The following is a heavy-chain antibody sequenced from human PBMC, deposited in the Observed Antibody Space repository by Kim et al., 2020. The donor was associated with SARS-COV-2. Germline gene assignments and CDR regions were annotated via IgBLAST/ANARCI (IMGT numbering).Heavy chain of an antibody. D-gene: IGHD5-12*01. CDR3: ARNLGGYGTFDY. J-gene: IGHJ4*02. V-gene: IGHV1-69*01. Sequence: NYAQKFQGRVTITADESTSTAYMELSSLRSEDTAVYYCARNLGGYGTFDYWGQGTLVTVSS.